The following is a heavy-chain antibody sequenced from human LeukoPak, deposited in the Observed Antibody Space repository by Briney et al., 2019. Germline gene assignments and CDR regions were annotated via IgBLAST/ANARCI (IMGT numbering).Heavy chain of an antibody. V-gene: IGHV1-2*02. CDR3: ARWAQDYYGSGSYYNTYYYYYMDV. J-gene: IGHJ6*03. Sequence: ASVKVSCKASGYTFTGYYMHWVRQAPGQGLEWMGWINPNSGGTNYAQKFQGRVTMTRDTSTSTVYMELSSLRSEDTAVYYCARWAQDYYGSGSYYNTYYYYYMDVWGKGTTVTISS. CDR1: GYTFTGYY. D-gene: IGHD3-10*01. CDR2: INPNSGGT.